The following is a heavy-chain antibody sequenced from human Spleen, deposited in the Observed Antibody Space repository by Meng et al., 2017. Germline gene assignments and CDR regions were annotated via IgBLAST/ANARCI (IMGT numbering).Heavy chain of an antibody. CDR1: GYTFTDFF. CDR3: AREKSPGHFDY. Sequence: QVQLVQSGPEVMKPGASLMMSCRTSGYTFTDFFLHWVRQAPGQGLEWLGTINPNNGGTNYARRFQDRVTLTRDTSTTTVYMELSSLGSEDTALYYCAREKSPGHFDYLGQGILVTVSS. V-gene: IGHV1-46*01. CDR2: INPNNGGT. J-gene: IGHJ4*02.